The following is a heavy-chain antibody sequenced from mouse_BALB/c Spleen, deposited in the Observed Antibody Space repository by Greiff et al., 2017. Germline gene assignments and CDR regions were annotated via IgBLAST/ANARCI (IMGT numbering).Heavy chain of an antibody. J-gene: IGHJ3*01. CDR3: AREGGTAY. Sequence: EVKLVESGGGLVKPGGSLKLSCAASGFTFSDYYMYWVRQTPEKRLEWVATISDGGSYTYYPDSVKGRFTISRDNAKNNLYLQMSSLKSEDTAMYYCAREGGTAYWGQGTLVTVSA. CDR2: ISDGGSYT. V-gene: IGHV5-4*02. CDR1: GFTFSDYY. D-gene: IGHD4-1*01.